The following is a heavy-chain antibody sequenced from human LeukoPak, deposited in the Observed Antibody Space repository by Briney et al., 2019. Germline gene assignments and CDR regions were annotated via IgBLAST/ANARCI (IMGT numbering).Heavy chain of an antibody. CDR3: AKKEELLLPNYYCYYYYMDV. J-gene: IGHJ6*03. CDR1: GFTFSSYA. V-gene: IGHV3-23*01. D-gene: IGHD2-15*01. CDR2: ISGSGGST. Sequence: GGSLRLSCAASGFTFSSYAMSWVRQAPRKGLEWVSAISGSGGSTYYADSVKGRFTISRDNSKNTLYLQMNSLRAEDTAVYYCAKKEELLLPNYYCYYYYMDVWGKGTTVTVSS.